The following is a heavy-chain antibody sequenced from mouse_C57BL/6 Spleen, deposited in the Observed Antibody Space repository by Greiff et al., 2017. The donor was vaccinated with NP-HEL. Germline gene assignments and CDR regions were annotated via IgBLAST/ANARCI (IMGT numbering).Heavy chain of an antibody. CDR2: INPSNGGT. CDR3: ARERRSSSYYYARDY. Sequence: QVQLQQPGTELVKPGASVKLSCKASGYTFTSYWMHWVKQRPGQGLEWIGNINPSNGGTNYNEKFKSKATLTVDKSSSTAYMQLSSLTSEDAAVDYCARERRSSSYYYARDYWGQGTSVTVSS. D-gene: IGHD1-1*01. J-gene: IGHJ4*01. V-gene: IGHV1-53*01. CDR1: GYTFTSYW.